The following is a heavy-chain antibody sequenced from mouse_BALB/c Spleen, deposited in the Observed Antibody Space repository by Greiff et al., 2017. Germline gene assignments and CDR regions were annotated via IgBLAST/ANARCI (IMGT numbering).Heavy chain of an antibody. CDR2: IWGDGST. V-gene: IGHV2-6-7*01. Sequence: QVQLKQSGPGLVAPSQSLSITCTVSGFSLTGYGVNWVRQPPGKGLEWLGMIWGDGSTDYNSALKSRLSISKDNSKSQVFLKMNSLQTDDTARYYCAREDDYDDQVRFAYWGQGTLVTVSA. CDR3: AREDDYDDQVRFAY. D-gene: IGHD2-4*01. CDR1: GFSLTGYG. J-gene: IGHJ3*01.